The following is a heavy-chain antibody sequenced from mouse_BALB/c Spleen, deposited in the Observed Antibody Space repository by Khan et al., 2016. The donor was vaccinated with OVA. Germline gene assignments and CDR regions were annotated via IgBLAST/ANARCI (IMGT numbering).Heavy chain of an antibody. CDR1: GYTFTTAG. Sequence: QIQLVQSGPELKKPGETVRISCKASGYTFTTAGIQWVQKMPGKGLKWIGWINTHSGVPKYAEDFKGRFAFSLEISVNTAYLQITNLKYEDTATYVYAGGEAAYYRNDGGAMEYWGKGTSVTVSS. V-gene: IGHV9-4*02. CDR3: AGGEAAYYRNDGGAMEY. J-gene: IGHJ4*01. CDR2: INTHSGVP. D-gene: IGHD2-14*01.